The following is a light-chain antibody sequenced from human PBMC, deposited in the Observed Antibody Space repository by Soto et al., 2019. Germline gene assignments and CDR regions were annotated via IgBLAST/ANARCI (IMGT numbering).Light chain of an antibody. V-gene: IGKV3-15*01. CDR1: QSVSSN. CDR3: QQYNVWPLT. CDR2: VAS. J-gene: IGKJ4*01. Sequence: EIVMTPSPATLSVSPGETATLSCRASQSVSSNLAWYQQKPGQTPKLLIYVASTRATGIPARFSGSGSGTEFTLTISSLQPEDFAVYYCQQYNVWPLTFGGGTKVEFK.